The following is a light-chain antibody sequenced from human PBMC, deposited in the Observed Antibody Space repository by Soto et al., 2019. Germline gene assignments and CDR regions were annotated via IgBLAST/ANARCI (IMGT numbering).Light chain of an antibody. J-gene: IGLJ2*01. V-gene: IGLV2-8*01. Sequence: QSALTQPPSASGSPGQSVTISCTGTSSDIGIYNCVSWYQQHPGKAPKLMIYEVSKRPSGVPDRFSGSKSGNAASLTISGLQADDEADYYCSSYAGSSNFVVFGGGTKLTVL. CDR2: EVS. CDR1: SSDIGIYNC. CDR3: SSYAGSSNFVV.